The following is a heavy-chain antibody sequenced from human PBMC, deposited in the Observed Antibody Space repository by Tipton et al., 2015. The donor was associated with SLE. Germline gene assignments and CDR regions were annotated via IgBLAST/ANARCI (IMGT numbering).Heavy chain of an antibody. V-gene: IGHV3-21*03. J-gene: IGHJ5*02. CDR2: ISDRSSYI. Sequence: SLRLYCAASGLTFSTYSMNWVRQAPGKGLEWVSSISDRSSYIYYADSVKGRFTISRDNAKNSLYLQMNSLRVEDTAVYFCAGDDYASGITWGQGTLVTVSS. CDR3: AGDDYASGIT. CDR1: GLTFSTYS. D-gene: IGHD3-10*01.